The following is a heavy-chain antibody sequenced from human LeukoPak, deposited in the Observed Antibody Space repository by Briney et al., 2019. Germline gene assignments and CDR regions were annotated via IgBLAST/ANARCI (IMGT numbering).Heavy chain of an antibody. Sequence: ASVKVSCKASGYTFSNYGISWVRQAPGQGLEWMGWISAYNRKTDYAQKFQGRVTMTTDTSTSTSYMELRGLRTDDTAVYYCARDRSTHDYWGQGTLVTVSS. V-gene: IGHV1-18*01. J-gene: IGHJ4*02. CDR1: GYTFSNYG. CDR2: ISAYNRKT. CDR3: ARDRSTHDY.